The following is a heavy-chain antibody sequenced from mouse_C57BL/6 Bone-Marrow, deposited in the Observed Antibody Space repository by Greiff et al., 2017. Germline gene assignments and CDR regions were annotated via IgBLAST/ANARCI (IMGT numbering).Heavy chain of an antibody. D-gene: IGHD1-1*01. J-gene: IGHJ1*03. CDR2: IDPETGDT. V-gene: IGHV14-4*01. Sequence: VQLQQSGAELVRPGASVTLSCTASGFNITDDYMHWVKQRPEQGLEWIGWIDPETGDTAYASKFKGKATLTADTSSTTAYLQLSSLTSEDTAVYFCTTDYASLYWYVDVWGTGTTVIVSS. CDR1: GFNITDDY. CDR3: TTDYASLYWYVDV.